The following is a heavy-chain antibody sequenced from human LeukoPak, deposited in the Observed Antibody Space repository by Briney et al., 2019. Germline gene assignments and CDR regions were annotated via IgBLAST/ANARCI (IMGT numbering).Heavy chain of an antibody. V-gene: IGHV1-8*01. CDR3: ARAPPYNWNFDY. J-gene: IGHJ4*02. Sequence: ASVKVSCKASGYTFTSYDINWVRQATGQGLEWMGWMNPNSGNTGYAQKFQGRVTMTRNTSISTAYMELSSLRSEDTAVYYCARAPPYNWNFDYWGQGTLVTVSS. CDR1: GYTFTSYD. CDR2: MNPNSGNT. D-gene: IGHD1-20*01.